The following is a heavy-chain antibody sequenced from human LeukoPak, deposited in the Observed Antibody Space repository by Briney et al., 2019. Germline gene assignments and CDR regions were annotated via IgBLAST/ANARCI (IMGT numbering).Heavy chain of an antibody. CDR2: ISAYNGNT. Sequence: GASVKVSCKVSGYTLTELSMHWVRQAPGQGLEWMGWISAYNGNTNYAQKLQGRVTMTTDTSTSTAYTELRSLRSDDTAVYYCARDSIKSFDYWGQGTLVTVSS. J-gene: IGHJ4*02. D-gene: IGHD5-24*01. CDR1: GYTLTELS. CDR3: ARDSIKSFDY. V-gene: IGHV1-18*01.